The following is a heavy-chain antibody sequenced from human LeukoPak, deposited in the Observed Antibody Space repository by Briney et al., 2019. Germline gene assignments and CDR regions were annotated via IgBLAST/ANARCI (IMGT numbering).Heavy chain of an antibody. D-gene: IGHD3-10*01. V-gene: IGHV3-30*18. CDR2: ISYDGRDK. CDR1: GFTFSAYG. J-gene: IGHJ4*02. CDR3: GKDQSQYSSDYYFDS. Sequence: GRSLRLSCAASGFTFSAYGMHWVRQAPGKGLEWVAVISYDGRDKHHADSVKGRFTISRDNSKNTLYLQMSSLRVEDTAVYYCGKDQSQYSSDYYFDSWGQGTLVTVSS.